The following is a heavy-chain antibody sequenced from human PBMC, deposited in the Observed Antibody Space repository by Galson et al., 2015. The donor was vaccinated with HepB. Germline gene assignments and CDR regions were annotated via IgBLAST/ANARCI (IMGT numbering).Heavy chain of an antibody. CDR3: ARDALPRGDGYNPDY. D-gene: IGHD5-24*01. Sequence: SVKVSCKASGGTFSSYAISWVRQAPGQGLEWMGRIIPTLGIANYAQKVQGRVTITADKSTSTAYMELSSLRSQDTAVYYCARDALPRGDGYNPDYWGQGTLVTVSS. V-gene: IGHV1-69*04. J-gene: IGHJ4*02. CDR1: GGTFSSYA. CDR2: IIPTLGIA.